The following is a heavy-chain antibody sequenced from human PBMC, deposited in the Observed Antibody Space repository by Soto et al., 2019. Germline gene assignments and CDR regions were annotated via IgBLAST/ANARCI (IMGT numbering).Heavy chain of an antibody. CDR1: GFTFDDYA. D-gene: IGHD4-17*01. CDR2: ISWNSGSI. CDR3: AKVTDDYGDPYFQH. V-gene: IGHV3-9*01. Sequence: EVQLVESGGGLVQPGRSLRLSCAASGFTFDDYAMHWVRQAPGKGLEWVSGISWNSGSIGYADSVKGRFTISRDNAKNSLYLQMNSLRAEDTALYYCAKVTDDYGDPYFQHLGQGTLVTVSS. J-gene: IGHJ1*01.